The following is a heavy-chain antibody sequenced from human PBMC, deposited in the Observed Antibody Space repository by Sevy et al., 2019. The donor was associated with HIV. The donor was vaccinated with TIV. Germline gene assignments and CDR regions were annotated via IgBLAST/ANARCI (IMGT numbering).Heavy chain of an antibody. CDR3: ARDSGSLGAFDI. CDR1: GFTFSRYE. Sequence: GGSLRLSCAASGFTFSRYEMNWVRQAPGKGLEWVSYISSSGSTIYYADSVKGRFTISRDNAKNSLYLQMNSLRAEDTAVYYCARDSGSLGAFDIWGQGTMVTVSS. CDR2: ISSSGSTI. V-gene: IGHV3-48*03. D-gene: IGHD1-26*01. J-gene: IGHJ3*02.